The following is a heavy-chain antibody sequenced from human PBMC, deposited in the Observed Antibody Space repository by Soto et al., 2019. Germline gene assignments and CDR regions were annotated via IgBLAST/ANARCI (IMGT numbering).Heavy chain of an antibody. J-gene: IGHJ6*02. V-gene: IGHV3-23*01. CDR3: VWSGYIGDYYYYYGMDV. D-gene: IGHD3-3*01. CDR1: GFTFSSYA. CDR2: ISGSGGST. Sequence: GGSLRLSCAASGFTFSSYAMSWVRQAPGKGLEWVSAISGSGGSTYYADSVKGRFTISRDNSKNTLYLQMNSLRAEDTAVYYCVWSGYIGDYYYYYGMDVWGQGTTVTVSS.